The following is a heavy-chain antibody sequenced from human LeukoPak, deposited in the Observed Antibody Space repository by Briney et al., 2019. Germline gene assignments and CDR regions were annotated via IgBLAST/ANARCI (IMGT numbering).Heavy chain of an antibody. CDR3: ARGLGGAVAGTWGYYYYYGMDV. CDR2: MNPNSGNT. D-gene: IGHD6-19*01. CDR1: GYTFTSYD. J-gene: IGHJ6*02. V-gene: IGHV1-8*01. Sequence: ASVKVSCKASGYTFTSYDINWVRQATGQGLEWMGWMNPNSGNTGYAQKFQGRVTMTRNTSIITAYMELSSLRSEDTAVYYCARGLGGAVAGTWGYYYYYGMDVWGQGTTVTVSS.